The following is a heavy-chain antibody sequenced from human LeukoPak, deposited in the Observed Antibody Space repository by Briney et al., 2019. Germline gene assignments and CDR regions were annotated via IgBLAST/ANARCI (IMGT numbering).Heavy chain of an antibody. Sequence: GESLKISCQGSGYSFTKNWIGWVRQMPGKGLEWMGIIYPGDSDTRYRPSFQGQVTISVDKSINTAYLQWSALEASDTAIYYCARQIRYNWNDPSDYWGQGTLVTVSS. CDR2: IYPGDSDT. V-gene: IGHV5-51*01. D-gene: IGHD1-20*01. J-gene: IGHJ4*02. CDR3: ARQIRYNWNDPSDY. CDR1: GYSFTKNW.